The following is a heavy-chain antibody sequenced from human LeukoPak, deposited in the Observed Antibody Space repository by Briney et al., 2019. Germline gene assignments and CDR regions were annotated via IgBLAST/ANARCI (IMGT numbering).Heavy chain of an antibody. V-gene: IGHV3-7*03. CDR3: ARGGGLDV. CDR2: INHNGNVN. D-gene: IGHD3-16*01. J-gene: IGHJ6*02. CDR1: GLTFTNAW. Sequence: GGSLRLSCAASGLTFTNAWMNWVRQAPGKGLEWVASINHNGNVNYYVDSVKGRFTISRDNAKNSLYLQMSNLRAEDTAVYFCARGGGLDVWGQGATVTVSS.